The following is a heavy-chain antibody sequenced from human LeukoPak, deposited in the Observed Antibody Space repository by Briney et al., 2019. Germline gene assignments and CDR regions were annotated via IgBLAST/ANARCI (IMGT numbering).Heavy chain of an antibody. Sequence: ASVKVSCKACGYTFTSYYMQWVRQAPGQGLEWMGIINPSGGSTSYAQKFQGRVTMTRDTSTSTVYMELSSLRSEDTAVYYCARGVPQQHDYGDLGHKYYFDSWGQGTLVTVSS. J-gene: IGHJ4*02. D-gene: IGHD4-17*01. CDR2: INPSGGST. CDR3: ARGVPQQHDYGDLGHKYYFDS. V-gene: IGHV1-46*01. CDR1: GYTFTSYY.